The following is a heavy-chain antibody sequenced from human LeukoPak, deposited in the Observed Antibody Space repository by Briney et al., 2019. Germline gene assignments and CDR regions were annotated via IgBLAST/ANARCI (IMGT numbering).Heavy chain of an antibody. CDR2: IRSKPNSYAT. CDR3: TRRESQGRSTNWYFDL. Sequence: GGSLRLSCAASGFTFSGSAIHWVRQASGKGLEWVGRIRSKPNSYATAYAASVKGRFTISRDDSNNTAYLQMNSLKTEDTAVYYCTRRESQGRSTNWYFDLWGRGTLVTVSS. CDR1: GFTFSGSA. J-gene: IGHJ2*01. D-gene: IGHD1-14*01. V-gene: IGHV3-73*01.